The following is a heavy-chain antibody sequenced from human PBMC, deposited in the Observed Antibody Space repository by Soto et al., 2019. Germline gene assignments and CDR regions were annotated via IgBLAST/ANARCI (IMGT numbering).Heavy chain of an antibody. D-gene: IGHD1-20*01. CDR2: VIPMHGSE. J-gene: IGHJ6*03. Sequence: VQLVQSGAEMKKPGSSVRVSCKASGGSFNGYFITWVRQAPGQGLEWVGRVIPMHGSESHARKFGDRITLTADTLTATAFLELTSLQSEDTAVYYSATGITTSGYRRYMDVWGKANKVTVSS. V-gene: IGHV1-69*08. CDR1: GGSFNGYF. CDR3: ATGITTSGYRRYMDV.